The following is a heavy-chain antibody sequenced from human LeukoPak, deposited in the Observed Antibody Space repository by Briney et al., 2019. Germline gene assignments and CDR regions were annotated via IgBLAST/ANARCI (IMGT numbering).Heavy chain of an antibody. Sequence: GASVKVSCKASGGTFSSYAISWVRQAPGQGLEWMGGIIPIFGTANYAQKFQGRVTITADESTSTAYMELSSLRSEDTAVYYCARVGSGSYGRYYYYMDVWGKGTTVTISS. D-gene: IGHD3-10*01. V-gene: IGHV1-69*13. CDR1: GGTFSSYA. J-gene: IGHJ6*03. CDR3: ARVGSGSYGRYYYYMDV. CDR2: IIPIFGTA.